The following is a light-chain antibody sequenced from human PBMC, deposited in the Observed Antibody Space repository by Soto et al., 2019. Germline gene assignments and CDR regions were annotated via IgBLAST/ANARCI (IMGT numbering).Light chain of an antibody. Sequence: DIQMTQSPSFVCASVGDRVTITCRASQAVSTWLAWYQQKPGDAPKLLIYAASTLQSGVPSRFSGSGSGTDFTLTIRSLQPEDFATYYCQQANSFPRTFGGGTNVEIK. CDR3: QQANSFPRT. J-gene: IGKJ4*01. CDR1: QAVSTW. V-gene: IGKV1-12*01. CDR2: AAS.